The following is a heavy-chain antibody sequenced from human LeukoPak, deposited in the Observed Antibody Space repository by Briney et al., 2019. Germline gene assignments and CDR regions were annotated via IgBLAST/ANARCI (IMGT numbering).Heavy chain of an antibody. CDR1: GFTFSSYG. D-gene: IGHD2-21*02. J-gene: IGHJ4*02. CDR2: ISYDGSNK. CDR3: AITGTRLAYCGGDCYWSFDY. Sequence: GRSLRLSCAASGFTFSSYGMHWVRQAPGKGLEWVAVISYDGSNKYYADSVKGRFTISRDNSKNTLYLQMNSLRAEDTAVYYCAITGTRLAYCGGDCYWSFDYWGQGTLVTVSS. V-gene: IGHV3-30*03.